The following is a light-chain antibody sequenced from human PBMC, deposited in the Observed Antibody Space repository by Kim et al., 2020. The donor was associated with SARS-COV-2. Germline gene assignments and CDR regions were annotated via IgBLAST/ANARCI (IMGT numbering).Light chain of an antibody. J-gene: IGLJ2*01. CDR2: DSS. CDR3: LLSYSGARV. CDR1: PVACHSGQY. V-gene: IGLV7-46*01. Sequence: PGRTVPLPCCSSPVACHSGQYPSWFQQKPCQAPRTPIYDSSNKHSWTPARFSGSLLWGKAALALSGAQPEDEAEYYCLLSYSGARVFGGGTQLTVL.